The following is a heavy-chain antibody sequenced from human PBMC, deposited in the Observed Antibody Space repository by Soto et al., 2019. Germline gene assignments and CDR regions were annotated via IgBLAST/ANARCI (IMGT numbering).Heavy chain of an antibody. D-gene: IGHD1-26*01. Sequence: QLQLQESGPGLVKPSETLSLTCTVSGGSISSSSYYWGWIRQPPGKGLEYIGSIYYSGSTYYNPSVRRRVTISVDTSKNQFSPKLTSVTAADTAVYYCASQTTGIVGGGWGQGPLVTVSS. J-gene: IGHJ4*02. CDR1: GGSISSSSYY. CDR2: IYYSGST. CDR3: ASQTTGIVGGG. V-gene: IGHV4-39*01.